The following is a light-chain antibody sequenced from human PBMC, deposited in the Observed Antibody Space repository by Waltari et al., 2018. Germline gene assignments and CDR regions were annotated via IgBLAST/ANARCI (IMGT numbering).Light chain of an antibody. J-gene: IGLJ2*01. V-gene: IGLV1-51*01. CDR2: ENN. CDR1: SSNIGNNF. CDR3: GSWDSSLSTVI. Sequence: QSILTQPHSVPAAPRPKVTIPCSGGSSNIGNNFLSWYQHLPGTAPQLLIYENNKRPSGIPDRFSGSKSGTSATLGITGLQTGDEADYYCGSWDSSLSTVIFGGGTKLTVL.